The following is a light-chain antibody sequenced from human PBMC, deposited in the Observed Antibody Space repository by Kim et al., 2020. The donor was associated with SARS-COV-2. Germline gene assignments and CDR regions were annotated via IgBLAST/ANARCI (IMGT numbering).Light chain of an antibody. Sequence: SLGERATINCKSSQTVLYNYLAWYQHKPGQPPKVLISGASTREAGVPDRFSGSESGTDFTLTISSLQAEDVAVYYCQQYYSIPWTFGQGTKVDIK. V-gene: IGKV4-1*01. CDR2: GAS. J-gene: IGKJ1*01. CDR1: QTVLYNY. CDR3: QQYYSIPWT.